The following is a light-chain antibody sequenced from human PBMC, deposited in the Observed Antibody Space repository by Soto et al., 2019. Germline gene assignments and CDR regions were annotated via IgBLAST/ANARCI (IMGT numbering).Light chain of an antibody. CDR1: SSNIGSNT. Sequence: QSALTQPPSASGAPGQRVTISCSGSSSNIGSNTVNWFQQLPGTAPKLLIYSNNQRPSGVPDRFPGSKSGTSASLAISGLQSEDEADYYCAAWDASLNGPVFGTGTKVTVL. J-gene: IGLJ1*01. V-gene: IGLV1-44*01. CDR2: SNN. CDR3: AAWDASLNGPV.